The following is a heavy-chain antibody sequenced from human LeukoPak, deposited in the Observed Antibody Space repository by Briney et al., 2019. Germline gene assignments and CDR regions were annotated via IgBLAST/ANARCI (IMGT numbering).Heavy chain of an antibody. Sequence: PGGSLRLSCAASGFTFSSIAMSWVRQAPDKGLEWVSTISGSGGGTYYADSVKGRFTISRDDSKNTLYLQMNSLSADDTAVYYCAKDLGRYRNNFFDYWGQGNLVTVSS. D-gene: IGHD1-26*01. CDR1: GFTFSSIA. J-gene: IGHJ4*02. CDR3: AKDLGRYRNNFFDY. V-gene: IGHV3-23*01. CDR2: ISGSGGGT.